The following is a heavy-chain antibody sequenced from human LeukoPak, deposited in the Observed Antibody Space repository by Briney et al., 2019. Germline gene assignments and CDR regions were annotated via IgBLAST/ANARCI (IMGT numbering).Heavy chain of an antibody. CDR2: INPNSGGT. J-gene: IGHJ4*02. V-gene: IGHV1-2*02. CDR3: ARICDPNGGSCYFSFDY. D-gene: IGHD2-15*01. CDR1: GYTFSDHY. Sequence: GASVKVSCKASGYTFSDHYIHWVRQAPGQGLEWMGWINPNSGGTNYAQKFQGRVTMTRDTSISTVHMELSRLRSDDTAVYYCARICDPNGGSCYFSFDYWGQGTLVTVSS.